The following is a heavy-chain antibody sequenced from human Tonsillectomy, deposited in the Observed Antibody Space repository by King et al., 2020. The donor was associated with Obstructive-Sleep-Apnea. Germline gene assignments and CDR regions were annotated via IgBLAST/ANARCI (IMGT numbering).Heavy chain of an antibody. J-gene: IGHJ4*02. CDR3: ARAQSPYDYVWGSLNRVRVFDF. V-gene: IGHV4-59*01. CDR1: GGSISGSD. D-gene: IGHD3-16*01. Sequence: LQLQESGPGLVKPSETLSLTCTGSGGSISGSDWSWIRQPPGKGLEWVAYISYSGSTNYNPSLKSRVTISVDTSKNQFSLKMSSVTAADTAVYFYARAQSPYDYVWGSLNRVRVFDFWGQGSLVTVSS. CDR2: ISYSGST.